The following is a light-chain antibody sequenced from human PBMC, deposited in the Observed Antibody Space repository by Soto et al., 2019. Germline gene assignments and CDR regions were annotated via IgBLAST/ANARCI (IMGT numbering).Light chain of an antibody. CDR1: QGISNY. CDR2: GAT. J-gene: IGKJ5*01. CDR3: KQLKSYVN. Sequence: IQWTHSPSSLSAPVGDRFNITCRASQGISNYLAWYQQKPGKTPRLLIYGATTLQSGVPSRFSGSGSGTDFALTISSLQPEDFATYYCKQLKSYVNFGQGKRLEIK. V-gene: IGKV1-9*01.